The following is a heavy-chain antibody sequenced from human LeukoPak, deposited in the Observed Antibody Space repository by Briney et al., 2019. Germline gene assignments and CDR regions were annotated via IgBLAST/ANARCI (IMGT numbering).Heavy chain of an antibody. CDR3: ARAGGDYDSSGYHGGGHFDY. CDR1: GFTFSDYY. J-gene: IGHJ4*02. V-gene: IGHV3-11*01. CDR2: ISSSGSTI. Sequence: GGSLRLSCAASGFTFSDYYMSWIRQAPGKGLEWVSYISSSGSTIYYADSVKGRFTISRDNAKNSLYLQMNSLRAEDKAVYYCARAGGDYDSSGYHGGGHFDYWGQGTLVTVSS. D-gene: IGHD3-22*01.